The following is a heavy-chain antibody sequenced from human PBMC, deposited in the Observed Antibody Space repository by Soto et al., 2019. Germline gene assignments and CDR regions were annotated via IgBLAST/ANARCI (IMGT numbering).Heavy chain of an antibody. CDR3: ARRMTTVTTFDY. CDR2: IYYSGST. D-gene: IGHD4-17*01. Sequence: PSETLSLTCTVSGGSISSSRYYWGWIRQPPGKGLEWIGSIYYSGSTYYNPSLKSRVTISVDTSKNQFSLKLSSVTAADTAVYYCARRMTTVTTFDYWGQGTLVTVSS. CDR1: GGSISSSRYY. J-gene: IGHJ4*02. V-gene: IGHV4-39*07.